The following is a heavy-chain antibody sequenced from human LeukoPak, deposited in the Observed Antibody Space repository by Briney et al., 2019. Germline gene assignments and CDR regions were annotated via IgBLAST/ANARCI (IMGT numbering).Heavy chain of an antibody. CDR1: GFTFSGSA. CDR3: TRHYNGGSSCPYFDY. V-gene: IGHV3-73*01. Sequence: PGGSLRLSCAASGFTFSGSAMHWVRQASGKGLEWVGRIRSKANSYATAYAASVKGRFTISRDDSKNTAYLQMNSLKTEDTAVYYCTRHYNGGSSCPYFDYWGQGTLVTVSS. D-gene: IGHD1-26*01. CDR2: IRSKANSYAT. J-gene: IGHJ4*02.